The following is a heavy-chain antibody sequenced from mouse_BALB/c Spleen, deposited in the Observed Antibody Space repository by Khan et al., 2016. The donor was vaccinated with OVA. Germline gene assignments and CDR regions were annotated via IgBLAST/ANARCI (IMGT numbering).Heavy chain of an antibody. V-gene: IGHV5-6-4*01. Sequence: EVELVESGGGLVKPGGSLKLSCAASGFTFSSYTMSWVRQTPEKRLEWVATISSGGSYTYYPDSVKGRFTISRDNAKNTLYLQMSSLKSEDTAMYYCTIYGTFRRFSYWGQVSLVPVSA. CDR3: TIYGTFRRFSY. CDR2: ISSGGSYT. CDR1: GFTFSSYT. J-gene: IGHJ3*01. D-gene: IGHD3-3*01.